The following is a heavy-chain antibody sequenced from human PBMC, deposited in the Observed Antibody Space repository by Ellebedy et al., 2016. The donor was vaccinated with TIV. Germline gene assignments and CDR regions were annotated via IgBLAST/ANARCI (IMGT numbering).Heavy chain of an antibody. V-gene: IGHV3-48*03. J-gene: IGHJ6*02. CDR1: ASTMSSFE. D-gene: IGHD2-21*01. CDR2: ISSSCTTK. Sequence: PAGSLRLSCAVYASTMSSFEFNWVRHSPGKWLGWVSYISSSCTTKYYADSVKARFTSTRDNAKNSLYLQMNSLRAEDTAVYYCAVAHYYFYGKEVWGQGTMVTVSS. CDR3: AVAHYYFYGKEV.